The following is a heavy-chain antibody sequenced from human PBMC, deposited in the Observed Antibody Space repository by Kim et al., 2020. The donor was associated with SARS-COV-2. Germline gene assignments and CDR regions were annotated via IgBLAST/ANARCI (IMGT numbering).Heavy chain of an antibody. V-gene: IGHV1-24*01. CDR1: GYTLTELS. CDR3: ATKGPEMATIFFPNFVDDAFDI. CDR2: FDPEDGET. J-gene: IGHJ3*02. D-gene: IGHD5-12*01. Sequence: ASVKVSCKVSGYTLTELSMHWVRQAPGKGLEWMGGFDPEDGETIYAQKFQGRVTMTEDTSPDTAYMELSSLRSEDTAVYYCATKGPEMATIFFPNFVDDAFDIWGQGTMVTVSS.